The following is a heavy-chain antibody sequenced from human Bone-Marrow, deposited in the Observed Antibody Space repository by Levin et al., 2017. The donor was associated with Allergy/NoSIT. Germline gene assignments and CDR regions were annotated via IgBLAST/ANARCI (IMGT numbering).Heavy chain of an antibody. D-gene: IGHD4-17*01. J-gene: IGHJ4*02. CDR3: ARDSREYGDYVDY. CDR1: GYTFTSSG. Sequence: GESLKISCKASGYTFTSSGISWVRQAPGQGFEWMGWISAYNGNTKYAQKLQGRVTMTTDTSTSTAYVELRSLRSDDTAVYYCARDSREYGDYVDYWGQGTLVTVSS. V-gene: IGHV1-18*01. CDR2: ISAYNGNT.